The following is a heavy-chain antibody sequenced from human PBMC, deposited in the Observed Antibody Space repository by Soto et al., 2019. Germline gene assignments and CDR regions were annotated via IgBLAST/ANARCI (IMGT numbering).Heavy chain of an antibody. Sequence: QVQLVQSGAEVKKPGSSVKVSCKASGGTFSSYAISWVRQAPGQGLEWMGGIIPIFGTANYAQKFQGRVTITADESTSTAYMELSSLRSEDTAVYYCARERSAAVTDGVDYWGQGTLVTVSS. CDR1: GGTFSSYA. CDR2: IIPIFGTA. J-gene: IGHJ4*02. D-gene: IGHD6-13*01. CDR3: ARERSAAVTDGVDY. V-gene: IGHV1-69*01.